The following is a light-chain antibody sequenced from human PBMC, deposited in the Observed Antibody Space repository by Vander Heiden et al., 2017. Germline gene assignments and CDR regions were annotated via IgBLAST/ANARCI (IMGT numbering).Light chain of an antibody. CDR1: QSISSY. Sequence: DIQMTQSPSSLSASVGDRVTITCRASQSISSYLNWYQQKPGKAPKLLIYAASSWQSGVPSRFSGSGSGTDFTLTISRRQPEDFATYYCQQSYSTVTFGGGTKVEIK. CDR3: QQSYSTVT. J-gene: IGKJ4*01. CDR2: AAS. V-gene: IGKV1-39*01.